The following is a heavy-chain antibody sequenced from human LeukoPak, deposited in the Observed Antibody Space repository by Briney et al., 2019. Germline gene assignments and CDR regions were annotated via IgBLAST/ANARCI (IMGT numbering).Heavy chain of an antibody. CDR3: ARDYFDR. J-gene: IGHJ4*02. V-gene: IGHV3-66*01. CDR2: IYSGGST. Sequence: GGSLRLSCAASGFTVSDNYMSWVRQAPGKGLEWVSVIYSGGSTNYADSVKGRFSISRDSSRNTLYLQMNNLRAEDTAVYFCARDYFDRWGQGTLVTVSS. CDR1: GFTVSDNY.